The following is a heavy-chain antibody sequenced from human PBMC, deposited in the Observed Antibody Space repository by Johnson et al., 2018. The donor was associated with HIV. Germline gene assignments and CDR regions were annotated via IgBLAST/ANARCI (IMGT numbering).Heavy chain of an antibody. CDR3: AGSITTSGAFDV. Sequence: VQLVESGGGVVQPGRSLRLSCAASGFTFSSYAMHWVRQAPGKGLEWVAVISYDGSNKYYPDSLKGRFTISRDNSKDTLYLQMNSLRPEDTALYFCAGSITTSGAFDVWGQGTTVTVSS. V-gene: IGHV3-30*03. D-gene: IGHD1-14*01. CDR2: ISYDGSNK. J-gene: IGHJ3*01. CDR1: GFTFSSYA.